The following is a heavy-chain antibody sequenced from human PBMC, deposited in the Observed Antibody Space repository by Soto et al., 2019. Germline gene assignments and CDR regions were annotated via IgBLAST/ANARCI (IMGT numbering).Heavy chain of an antibody. CDR2: IYYSGST. Sequence: WTWIRQLPGTGLEWIGYIYYSGSTYYNPSLKSRLTISVDTSKNQFSLKLSSVTAADTAVYFCAREVTSWSGYYYFDYWGQGTLVTVSS. CDR3: AREVTSWSGYYYFDY. D-gene: IGHD3-3*01. J-gene: IGHJ4*02. V-gene: IGHV4-31*02.